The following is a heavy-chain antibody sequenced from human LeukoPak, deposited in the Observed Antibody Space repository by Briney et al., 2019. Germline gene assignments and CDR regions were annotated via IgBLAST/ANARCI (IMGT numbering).Heavy chain of an antibody. CDR3: ARGASGSYYNYYYYGMDV. Sequence: GGSLRLSCAASGFTFSSYGMHWVRQAPGKGLEWVAVIWYDGSNKYYADSVKGRFTISRDNSKSTLYLQMNSLRAEDTAVYYCARGASGSYYNYYYYGMDVWGQGTTVTVSS. CDR1: GFTFSSYG. V-gene: IGHV3-33*01. CDR2: IWYDGSNK. D-gene: IGHD1-26*01. J-gene: IGHJ6*02.